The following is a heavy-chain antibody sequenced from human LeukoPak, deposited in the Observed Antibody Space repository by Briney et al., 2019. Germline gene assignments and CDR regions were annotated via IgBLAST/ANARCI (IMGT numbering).Heavy chain of an antibody. CDR1: GFTVTNNY. CDR3: ARSYSSSPSFDY. Sequence: GGSLRLSCAASGFTVTNNYMSWVRQAPGKGLEWVAVISYDGSNKYYADSVKGRFTISRDNSKNTLYLQMNSLRAEDAAVYYCARSYSSSPSFDYWGQGTLVTVSS. V-gene: IGHV3-30-3*01. J-gene: IGHJ4*02. CDR2: ISYDGSNK. D-gene: IGHD6-13*01.